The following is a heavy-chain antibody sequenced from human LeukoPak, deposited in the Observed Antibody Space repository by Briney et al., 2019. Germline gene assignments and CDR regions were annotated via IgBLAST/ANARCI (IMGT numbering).Heavy chain of an antibody. CDR2: INHSGST. D-gene: IGHD3-22*01. V-gene: IGHV4-34*01. J-gene: IGHJ4*02. CDR1: GFTFSSYA. Sequence: GSLRLSCAASGFTFSSYAMSWVRQPPGKGLEWIGEINHSGSTNYNPSLKSRVTISVDTSKNQFSLKLSSVTAADTAVYYCARSPDNYYDSSGYYGYWGQGTLVTVSS. CDR3: ARSPDNYYDSSGYYGY.